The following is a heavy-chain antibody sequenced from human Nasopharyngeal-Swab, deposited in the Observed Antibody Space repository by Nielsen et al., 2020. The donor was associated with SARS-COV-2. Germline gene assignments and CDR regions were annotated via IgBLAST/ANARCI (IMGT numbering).Heavy chain of an antibody. V-gene: IGHV3-23*01. J-gene: IGHJ6*02. D-gene: IGHD6-13*01. Sequence: WIRQPPGKGLEWVSAISGSGGSTYYADSVKGRFTISRDNSKSTLYLQMNSLRAEDTAVYYCAKAEGSNNYYYYGMDVWGQGTTVTVSS. CDR3: AKAEGSNNYYYYGMDV. CDR2: ISGSGGST.